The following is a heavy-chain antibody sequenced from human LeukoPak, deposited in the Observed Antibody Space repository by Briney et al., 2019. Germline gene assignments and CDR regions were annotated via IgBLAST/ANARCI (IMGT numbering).Heavy chain of an antibody. Sequence: GRSLRLSCAASGFTFSSYAMHWVRQAPGKGLEWVAVISYDGSNKYYADSVKGRFTISRDNSKNTLYLQMNSLRAEDTAVYYCAREAGTGWFDPRGQGTLVTVSS. J-gene: IGHJ5*02. D-gene: IGHD6-13*01. V-gene: IGHV3-30*04. CDR3: AREAGTGWFDP. CDR1: GFTFSSYA. CDR2: ISYDGSNK.